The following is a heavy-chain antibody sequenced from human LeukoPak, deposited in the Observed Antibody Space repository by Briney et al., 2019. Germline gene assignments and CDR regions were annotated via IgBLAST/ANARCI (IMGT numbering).Heavy chain of an antibody. CDR2: ISSSSSSYI. V-gene: IGHV3-21*01. D-gene: IGHD3-9*01. CDR3: AIDPYYDILTGYYTDGY. Sequence: GGSLRLSCAASGFTFSSYSMNWVRQAPGMGLEWVSSISSSSSSYIYYADSVKGRFTISRDNAKNSLYLQMNSLRAEDTAVYYCAIDPYYDILTGYYTDGYWGQGTLVTVSS. J-gene: IGHJ4*02. CDR1: GFTFSSYS.